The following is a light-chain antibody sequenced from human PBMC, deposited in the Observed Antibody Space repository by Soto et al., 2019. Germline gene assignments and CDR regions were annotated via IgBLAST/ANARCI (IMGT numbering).Light chain of an antibody. CDR2: DVN. CDR3: CAYSTSGTHV. Sequence: QSVLTQPASVSGSPGQSITFSCTGTSSDVGSYDYVSWHQQHPGKAPKLIIYDVNNRPSGVPSRFSGSKSGNTASLIISGLQTEDEADYYCCAYSTSGTHVFGTRTKVTVL. CDR1: SSDVGSYDY. V-gene: IGLV2-14*03. J-gene: IGLJ1*01.